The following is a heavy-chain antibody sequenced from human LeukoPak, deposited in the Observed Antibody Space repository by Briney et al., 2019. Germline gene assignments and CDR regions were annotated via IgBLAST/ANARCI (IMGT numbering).Heavy chain of an antibody. V-gene: IGHV3-7*01. J-gene: IGHJ4*02. D-gene: IGHD4-17*01. CDR1: GFTLSSYW. Sequence: GGSLTLSCAASGFTLSSYWMRWVRQAPGKGLEWVGNIKQDGSEKYYVASVKGRFTISRDNTKNSLYLQMNSLRAEDTAVYCCARGHYVFDYWGQGTLVTVSS. CDR2: IKQDGSEK. CDR3: ARGHYVFDY.